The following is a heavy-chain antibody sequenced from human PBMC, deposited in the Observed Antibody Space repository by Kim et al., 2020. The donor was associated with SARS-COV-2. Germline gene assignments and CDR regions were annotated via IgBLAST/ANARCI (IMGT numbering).Heavy chain of an antibody. J-gene: IGHJ4*02. V-gene: IGHV3-23*01. Sequence: GGSLRLSCAASGFTFSSYAMSWVRQAPGKGLEWVSAISGSGGSTYYADSVKGRFTISRDNSKNTLYLQMNSLRAEDTAVYYCAKDVYRGEQQLVPYFDYWGQGTLVTVSS. CDR1: GFTFSSYA. CDR3: AKDVYRGEQQLVPYFDY. D-gene: IGHD6-13*01. CDR2: ISGSGGST.